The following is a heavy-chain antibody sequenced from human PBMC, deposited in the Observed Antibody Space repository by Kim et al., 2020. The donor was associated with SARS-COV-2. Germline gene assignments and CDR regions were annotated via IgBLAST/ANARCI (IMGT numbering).Heavy chain of an antibody. J-gene: IGHJ4*02. V-gene: IGHV4-31*02. Sequence: NPSLKSRVTISVDTSKNQFSLKLSSVTAADTAVYYCARVRSSGWSFYFDYWGQGTLVTVSS. CDR3: ARVRSSGWSFYFDY. D-gene: IGHD6-19*01.